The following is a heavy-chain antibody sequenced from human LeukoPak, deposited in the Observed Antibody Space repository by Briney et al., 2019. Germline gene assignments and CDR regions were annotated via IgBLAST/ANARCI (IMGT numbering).Heavy chain of an antibody. Sequence: GGSLRLSCAASGFTFSNAWMSWVRQAPGKGLEWVGRIKSKTDGGTTDYAAPVKGRFTISRDDSKNTLYLQMNSLKTEDTAVYYCAKGIIVVVTVFDYWGQGTLVTVSS. D-gene: IGHD2-21*02. V-gene: IGHV3-15*01. CDR3: AKGIIVVVTVFDY. J-gene: IGHJ4*02. CDR1: GFTFSNAW. CDR2: IKSKTDGGTT.